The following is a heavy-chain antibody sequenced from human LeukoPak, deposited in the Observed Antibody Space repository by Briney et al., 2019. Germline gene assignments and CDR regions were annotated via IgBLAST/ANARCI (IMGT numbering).Heavy chain of an antibody. Sequence: GGSLRLSCAASGFTFSSYAMTWVRQAPGKGLEWVSGISGSGDSTYYADSVKGRFTISRDNSKNTLYLQMNSLRAEDTAVYYCARRSGIAVAGAFDYWGQGTLVTVSS. D-gene: IGHD6-19*01. J-gene: IGHJ4*02. CDR3: ARRSGIAVAGAFDY. V-gene: IGHV3-23*01. CDR1: GFTFSSYA. CDR2: ISGSGDST.